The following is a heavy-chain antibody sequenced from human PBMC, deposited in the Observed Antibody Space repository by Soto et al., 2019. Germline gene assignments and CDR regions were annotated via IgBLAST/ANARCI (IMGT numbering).Heavy chain of an antibody. V-gene: IGHV3-30*18. CDR2: ISYDGSNK. D-gene: IGHD4-4*01. CDR1: GFTFSSYG. CDR3: AKDRRLQSYYFDY. Sequence: PGGSLRLSCAASGFTFSSYGMHWVRQAPGKWLEWVAVISYDGSNKYYADSVKGRFTISRDNSKNTLYLQMNSLRAEDTAVYYCAKDRRLQSYYFDYWGQGXLVTVYS. J-gene: IGHJ4*02.